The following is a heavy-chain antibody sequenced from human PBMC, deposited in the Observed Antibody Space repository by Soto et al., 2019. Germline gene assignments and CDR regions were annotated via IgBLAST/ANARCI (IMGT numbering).Heavy chain of an antibody. Sequence: QVQLVQSGTEVKKPGSSVKVSCKASGGSVSSYGISWVRQAPGQVLEWVGTLIPISGKTDYAQKFQGRVTRTADEATKTVDMELRSLRAEDTAVYYCARDGEAYWSRVTCDVGPFGYDYYGMDVWGQGTTVSISS. J-gene: IGHJ6*02. V-gene: IGHV1-69*18. D-gene: IGHD2-2*01. CDR1: GGSVSSYG. CDR3: ARDGEAYWSRVTCDVGPFGYDYYGMDV. CDR2: LIPISGKT.